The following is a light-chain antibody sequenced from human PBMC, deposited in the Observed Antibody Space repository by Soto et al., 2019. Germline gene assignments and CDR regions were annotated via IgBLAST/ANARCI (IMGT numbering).Light chain of an antibody. CDR3: CSYAGRYTYV. Sequence: QSALTQPRSVSGSPGQSVTISCSGTSSDVGGYNYVSWYQQHPGKAPKLMIYDVSKRPSGVPDRFSGSKSGKTASLTISGLQAEDGADYYCCSYAGRYTYVFGTGTKVTVL. V-gene: IGLV2-11*01. CDR2: DVS. J-gene: IGLJ1*01. CDR1: SSDVGGYNY.